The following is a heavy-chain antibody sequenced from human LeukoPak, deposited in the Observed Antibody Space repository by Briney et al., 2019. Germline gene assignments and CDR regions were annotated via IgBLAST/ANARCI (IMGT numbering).Heavy chain of an antibody. V-gene: IGHV3-21*01. CDR3: ARDYDSGSFHDY. D-gene: IGHD6-13*01. J-gene: IGHJ4*02. CDR2: ISSSSSYI. CDR1: GFTFSSYS. Sequence: PGGSLRLSCAASGFTFSSYSMNWVRQAPRKGLEWVSSISSSSSYIYYADSVKGRFSISRDNAKNSLYLQMNSLRAEETAVYYCARDYDSGSFHDYWGQGTLVTVSS.